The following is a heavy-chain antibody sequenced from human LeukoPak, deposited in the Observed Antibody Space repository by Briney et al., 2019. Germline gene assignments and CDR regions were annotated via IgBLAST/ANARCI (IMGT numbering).Heavy chain of an antibody. D-gene: IGHD3-10*01. CDR2: MNPNSGNT. CDR1: GYTFTSYD. V-gene: IGHV1-8*01. Sequence: ASVKVSCKASGYTFTSYDINRVRQATGQGLEWMGWMNPNSGNTGYAQKFQGRVTMTRNTSISTAYMELSSLRSEDTAVYYCARGRSGIWFGEGARDWGQGTLVTVSS. CDR3: ARGRSGIWFGEGARD. J-gene: IGHJ4*02.